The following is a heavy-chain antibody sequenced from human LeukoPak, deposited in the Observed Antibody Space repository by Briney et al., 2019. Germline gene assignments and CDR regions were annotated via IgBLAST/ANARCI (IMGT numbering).Heavy chain of an antibody. J-gene: IGHJ5*02. Sequence: SETLSLTCTVSGGSISSYYWSWIRQPPGKGLEWVGYIYFSGSTNYHSSLKSRVSISVDTSKNQFSLKLSSVTAADTAVYYCASSIAVAAPWGQGTLVTVSS. CDR3: ASSIAVAAP. CDR1: GGSISSYY. CDR2: IYFSGST. D-gene: IGHD6-19*01. V-gene: IGHV4-59*12.